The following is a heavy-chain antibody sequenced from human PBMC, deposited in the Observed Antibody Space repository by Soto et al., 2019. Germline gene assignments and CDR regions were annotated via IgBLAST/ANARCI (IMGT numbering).Heavy chain of an antibody. CDR3: ARASTSCYLFLSSPGVGSCFVDY. D-gene: IGHD2-2*01. V-gene: IGHV3-21*01. CDR2: ISSSSSYI. CDR1: GFTFSSYS. Sequence: VGSLRLSCAASGFTFSSYSMNCVRHSPGKWLEWVSSISSSSSYIYYADSVKGRFTISRDNAKNSLYLQMNSLRAEDTAVYYCARASTSCYLFLSSPGVGSCFVDYWCQGTLVPVSS. J-gene: IGHJ4*02.